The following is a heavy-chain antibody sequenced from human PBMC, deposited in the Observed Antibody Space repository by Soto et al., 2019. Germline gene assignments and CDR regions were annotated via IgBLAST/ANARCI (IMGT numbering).Heavy chain of an antibody. CDR1: GFTFSSYG. V-gene: IGHV3-33*01. CDR2: IWYDGSNK. Sequence: HPGGSLRLSCAASGFTFSSYGMHWVRQAPGKGLEWVAVIWYDGSNKYYADSLKSRVTISVDTSKNQFSLKLSSVTAADTAVYYCASGYSSGWSRGRFDYWGQGTLVTVSS. J-gene: IGHJ4*02. D-gene: IGHD6-19*01. CDR3: ASGYSSGWSRGRFDY.